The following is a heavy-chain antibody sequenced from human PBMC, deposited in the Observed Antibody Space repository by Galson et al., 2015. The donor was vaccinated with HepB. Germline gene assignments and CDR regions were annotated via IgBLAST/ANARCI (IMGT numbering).Heavy chain of an antibody. D-gene: IGHD1-26*01. Sequence: SLRLSCAASGFTFSSYGMHWVRQAPGKGLEWVAVISYDGSNKYYADSVKGRFTISRDNSKNTLYLQMNSLRAEDTAVYYCAKEPWELANQREYYFDYRGQGTLVTVSS. J-gene: IGHJ4*02. CDR1: GFTFSSYG. V-gene: IGHV3-30*18. CDR2: ISYDGSNK. CDR3: AKEPWELANQREYYFDY.